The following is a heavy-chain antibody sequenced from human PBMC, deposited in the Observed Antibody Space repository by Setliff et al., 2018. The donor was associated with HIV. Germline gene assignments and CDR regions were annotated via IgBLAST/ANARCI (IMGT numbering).Heavy chain of an antibody. CDR2: IFYSGIT. CDR3: ARSKTFYDFWGGYYTHGAFKI. D-gene: IGHD3-3*01. V-gene: IGHV4-39*01. CDR1: GGSFTSRSYY. Sequence: PSETLSLTCTVSGGSFTSRSYYWGWIRQPPGKGLEWIGSIFYSGITYYNPSLKSRVTISVDTSKNQFSLNLTSVPAADTAVYYCARSKTFYDFWGGYYTHGAFKIWGLGTMVTVSS. J-gene: IGHJ3*02.